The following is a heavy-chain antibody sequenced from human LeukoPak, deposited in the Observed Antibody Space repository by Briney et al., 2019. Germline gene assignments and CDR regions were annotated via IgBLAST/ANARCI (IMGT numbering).Heavy chain of an antibody. CDR2: ISYDGTYQ. CDR3: ASRSSWYGSDY. Sequence: GGSLRLSCAASGFTFSSYSMQWVRQAPGKGLEGVAIISYDGTYQFYTDSLKGRFTISRDNSKNTVYLQMNSLRPDDTAVYYCASRSSWYGSDYWGQGTLVTVSS. V-gene: IGHV3-30*03. CDR1: GFTFSSYS. J-gene: IGHJ4*02. D-gene: IGHD6-13*01.